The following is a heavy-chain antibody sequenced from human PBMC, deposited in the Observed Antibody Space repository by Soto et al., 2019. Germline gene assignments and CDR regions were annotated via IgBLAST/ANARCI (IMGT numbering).Heavy chain of an antibody. V-gene: IGHV3-23*01. Sequence: GGSLRLSCAASGFTFSSYAMSWVRQAPGKGLEWVSAISGSGGSTYYADSVKGRFTISRDNSKNTLYLQMNSLRAEDTAVYYCAMVRGVIIIPYSFDYWGQGTLVTVSS. CDR2: ISGSGGST. CDR1: GFTFSSYA. J-gene: IGHJ4*02. CDR3: AMVRGVIIIPYSFDY. D-gene: IGHD3-10*01.